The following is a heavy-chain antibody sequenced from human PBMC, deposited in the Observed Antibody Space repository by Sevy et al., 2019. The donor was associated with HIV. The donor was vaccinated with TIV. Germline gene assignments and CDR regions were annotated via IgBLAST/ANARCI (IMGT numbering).Heavy chain of an antibody. CDR3: AKGLILELSWYGMDV. V-gene: IGHV3-53*01. Sequence: GGSLRLPCAASGFTVSNKFMNWVRQAPGKGLEWVSVIYSDGNTYYADSVKGRFTISRDNSKNTVHLQMNSLRTEDTAVYYCAKGLILELSWYGMDVWGQGTTVTVSS. J-gene: IGHJ6*02. D-gene: IGHD3-3*01. CDR1: GFTVSNKF. CDR2: IYSDGNT.